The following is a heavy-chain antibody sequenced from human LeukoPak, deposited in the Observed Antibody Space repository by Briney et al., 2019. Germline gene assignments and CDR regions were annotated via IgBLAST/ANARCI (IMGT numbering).Heavy chain of an antibody. CDR2: ISYDGSNK. CDR1: GFTFRSYG. Sequence: GRSLRLSCAASGFTFRSYGMHWVRQAPGKGLEWVAVISYDGSNKYYADSVKGRFTISRDNSKNTLYLQMNSLRSEDTAVYYCAKDRGVAAAKPYYYYYGMDVWGQGTTVTVSS. V-gene: IGHV3-30*18. D-gene: IGHD2-2*01. CDR3: AKDRGVAAAKPYYYYYGMDV. J-gene: IGHJ6*02.